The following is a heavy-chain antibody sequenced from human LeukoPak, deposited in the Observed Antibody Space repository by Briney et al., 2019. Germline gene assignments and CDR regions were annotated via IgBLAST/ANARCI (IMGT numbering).Heavy chain of an antibody. Sequence: ASVKVSCKASGYTFTGYYLHWVRQAPGQGLEWMGWINPNSGGTNYAQKFQGRVTMTGDTSISTAYMELSRLSPDDTAIYYCAGRPDTAIVPIFDHWGQGTLVTVSS. V-gene: IGHV1-2*02. CDR3: AGRPDTAIVPIFDH. CDR2: INPNSGGT. CDR1: GYTFTGYY. J-gene: IGHJ4*02. D-gene: IGHD5-18*01.